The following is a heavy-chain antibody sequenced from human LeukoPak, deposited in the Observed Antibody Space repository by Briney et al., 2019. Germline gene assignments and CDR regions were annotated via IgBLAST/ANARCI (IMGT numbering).Heavy chain of an antibody. J-gene: IGHJ3*02. CDR3: AREKPSVGNDAFDI. V-gene: IGHV4-31*03. CDR1: GGSISSGNYY. D-gene: IGHD7-27*01. Sequence: SETLSLTCTVSGGSISSGNYYWSWIRRRPGTGLEWIGYIYYTGSTYHNPSLKSRVTISVDTSKNQFSLELNSMTAADAAVYYCAREKPSVGNDAFDIWGQGTMVTVSS. CDR2: IYYTGST.